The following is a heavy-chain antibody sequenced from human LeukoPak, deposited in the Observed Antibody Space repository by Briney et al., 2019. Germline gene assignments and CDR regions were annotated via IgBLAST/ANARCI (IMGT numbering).Heavy chain of an antibody. CDR2: IKHDGSEK. J-gene: IGHJ6*03. Sequence: GGSLRLSCTASGFTFSSYWMNWVRQAPGKGLEWVANIKHDGSEKYHVDSVKGRFTISRDNAKNSLYLQMNSLRAEDTAVYYCANGYCTNGVCYPYYYYYMDVWGKGTTVTVSS. D-gene: IGHD2-8*01. CDR1: GFTFSSYW. CDR3: ANGYCTNGVCYPYYYYYMDV. V-gene: IGHV3-7*03.